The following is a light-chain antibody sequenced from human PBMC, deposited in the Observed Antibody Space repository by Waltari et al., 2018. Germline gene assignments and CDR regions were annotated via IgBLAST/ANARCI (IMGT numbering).Light chain of an antibody. CDR2: QAF. CDR3: QQYDSSPWT. V-gene: IGKV1-5*03. CDR1: QRIGRW. Sequence: DIQMTQSPSTLSASVGDRVTITCRASQRIGRWLAWYQQKPGKAPKLLIYQAFSLESGVPSRFSGSGSGTEFTLTINSLQPDDFASYYCQQYDSSPWTFGQGTKVEVK. J-gene: IGKJ1*01.